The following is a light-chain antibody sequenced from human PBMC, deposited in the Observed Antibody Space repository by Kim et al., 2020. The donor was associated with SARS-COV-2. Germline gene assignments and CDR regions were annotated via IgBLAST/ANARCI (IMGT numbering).Light chain of an antibody. Sequence: APGKTARITCGGNNIGSKSVHWDQQKPGQAPVLVIYYDSDRPSGIPERFSGSNSGDTATLTISGVEAGDEADYYCQVWDSSSDHVVFGGGTKLTV. V-gene: IGLV3-21*04. CDR2: YDS. CDR1: NIGSKS. J-gene: IGLJ2*01. CDR3: QVWDSSSDHVV.